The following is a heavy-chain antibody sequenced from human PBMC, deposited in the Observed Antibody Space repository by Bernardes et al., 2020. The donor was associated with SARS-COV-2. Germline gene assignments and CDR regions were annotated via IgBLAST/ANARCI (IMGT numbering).Heavy chain of an antibody. Sequence: ASVKVSCMASGYTFTGYYMHWVRQAPGQGLEWMGWINPNSGGTNYAQKFQGRVTMTRDTSISTAYMELSRLRSDDTAVYYCAREVVAGYSSGWYEVGAFDYWGQGTLVTVSS. CDR2: INPNSGGT. J-gene: IGHJ4*02. D-gene: IGHD6-19*01. CDR1: GYTFTGYY. CDR3: AREVVAGYSSGWYEVGAFDY. V-gene: IGHV1-2*02.